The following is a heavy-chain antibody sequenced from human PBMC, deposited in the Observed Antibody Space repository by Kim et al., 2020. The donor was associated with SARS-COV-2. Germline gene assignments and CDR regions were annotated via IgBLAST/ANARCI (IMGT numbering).Heavy chain of an antibody. CDR1: GFTFSSYT. Sequence: GGSLRLSCAASGFTFSSYTMNWVRQAPGKGLEWVSYISSSRSTIYYTDSVKGRFTISRDNAKNSLYLQMNSLRAEDTAVYYCARGDSSTWRYFDYWGQGTLVTVSS. CDR3: ARGDSSTWRYFDY. J-gene: IGHJ4*02. CDR2: ISSSRSTI. D-gene: IGHD6-13*01. V-gene: IGHV3-48*04.